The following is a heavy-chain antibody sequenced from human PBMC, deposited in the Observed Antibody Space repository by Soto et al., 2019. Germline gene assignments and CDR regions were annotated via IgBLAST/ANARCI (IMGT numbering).Heavy chain of an antibody. D-gene: IGHD3-16*01. CDR2: IKQDGSEK. Sequence: GGSLRLSCAASGFTFSSYWMSWVRQDPGKGLEWVANIKQDGSEKYYVDPVKGRYTIFRDNAKNSLNLQMYSLRAEDTAVYYCAIYTYYYYILGNSLXDYWGHGTLVTVSS. J-gene: IGHJ4*01. CDR3: AIYTYYYYILGNSLXDY. V-gene: IGHV3-7*01. CDR1: GFTFSSYW.